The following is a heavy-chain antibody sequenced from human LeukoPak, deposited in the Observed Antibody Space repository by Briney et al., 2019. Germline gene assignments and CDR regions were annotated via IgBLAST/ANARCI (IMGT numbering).Heavy chain of an antibody. CDR3: ARSGLDSRYYFGMDV. Sequence: SETLSLTCTVSGGSISSYYWSWIRQPPGKGLEWIGYIYYSGSSNYNPSLQSRVTMSVDTSKNQFSLKLSSVTAADTAVYYCARSGLDSRYYFGMDVWGQGTTVTVSS. V-gene: IGHV4-59*01. J-gene: IGHJ6*02. CDR2: IYYSGSS. D-gene: IGHD5-12*01. CDR1: GGSISSYY.